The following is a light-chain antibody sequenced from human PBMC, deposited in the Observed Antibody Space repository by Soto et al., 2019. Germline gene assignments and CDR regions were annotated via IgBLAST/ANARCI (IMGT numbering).Light chain of an antibody. CDR3: QYYRGLSS. CDR1: QSISRY. V-gene: IGKV1-5*01. CDR2: DAS. J-gene: IGKJ3*01. Sequence: DVQMTQSPSTLSASVGDRVTITCRASQSISRYLAWYQQKPGEAPNLLIYDASSLQSGVPSRFSGSGSGTEFSLSITGLQPDDFATYYCQYYRGLSSFGPGTKVDI.